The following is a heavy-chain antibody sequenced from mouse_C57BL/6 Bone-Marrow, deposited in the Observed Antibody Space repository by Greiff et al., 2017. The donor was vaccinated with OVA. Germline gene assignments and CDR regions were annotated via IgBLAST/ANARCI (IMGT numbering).Heavy chain of an antibody. CDR1: GFTFSSYG. V-gene: IGHV5-6*02. D-gene: IGHD2-2*01. CDR3: ARRPYGYIDY. CDR2: ISSGGSYT. J-gene: IGHJ2*01. Sequence: EVMLVESGGDLVKPGGSLKLSCAASGFTFSSYGMSWVRQTPDKRLEWVATISSGGSYTYYPDSVKGRFTISRDNAKNTLYLQMSSLKSEDTAMYYCARRPYGYIDYWCQGTTLTVSS.